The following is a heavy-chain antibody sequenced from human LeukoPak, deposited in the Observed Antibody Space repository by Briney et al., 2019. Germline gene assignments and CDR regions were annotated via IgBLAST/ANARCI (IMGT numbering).Heavy chain of an antibody. CDR1: GFTFRDQF. CDR2: TRPKSDGGTA. D-gene: IGHD2/OR15-2a*01. J-gene: IGHJ4*02. V-gene: IGHV3-49*03. CDR3: DNRGY. Sequence: GGSLRLSCTTSGFTFRDQFITRFRQAPGKGLEWVAFTRPKSDGGTAEYAASVKGRFTMSRDDSRSIAYLDMNSLKTEDTAVYYCDNRGYWGQGTLVTVSS.